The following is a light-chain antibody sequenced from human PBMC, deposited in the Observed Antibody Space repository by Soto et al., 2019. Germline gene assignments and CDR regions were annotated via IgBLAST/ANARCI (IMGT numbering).Light chain of an antibody. V-gene: IGLV3-21*04. CDR2: YDS. J-gene: IGLJ3*02. Sequence: SSELTQPPSVSVAPGKTARITCGENNIGSKSVHWFQQKAGQAPVLVIYYDSDRPSGIPERFSGSNSGNTATLTISRVEAGDEADYYCQVWDTSSDHVMFGGGTKLTVL. CDR1: NIGSKS. CDR3: QVWDTSSDHVM.